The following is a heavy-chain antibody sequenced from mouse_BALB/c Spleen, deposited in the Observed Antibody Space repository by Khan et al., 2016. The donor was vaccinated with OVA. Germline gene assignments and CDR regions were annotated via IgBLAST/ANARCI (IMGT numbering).Heavy chain of an antibody. D-gene: IGHD4-1*01. CDR1: GYTFSSYW. CDR2: ILPGRGNS. J-gene: IGHJ4*01. V-gene: IGHV1-9*01. Sequence: QVQLQQSGAELMKPGASVKISCKATGYTFSSYWIEWVKQRPGHGLEWIGEILPGRGNSNYNEKFKGQATFTADTSSNIAYMQRNSLTSEDSAVYYCARGAGTTYGMDHWGQGTSVTVSS. CDR3: ARGAGTTYGMDH.